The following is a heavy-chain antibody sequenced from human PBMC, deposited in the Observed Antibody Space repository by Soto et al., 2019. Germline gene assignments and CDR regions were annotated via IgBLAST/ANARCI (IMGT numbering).Heavy chain of an antibody. CDR1: GFTFSTYS. CDR2: ISSSSSTI. J-gene: IGHJ4*02. V-gene: IGHV3-48*01. CDR3: ARVSGYTYGYNYFDF. D-gene: IGHD5-18*01. Sequence: GGSLRLSCAASGFTFSTYSMNWVRQAPGKGLEWVSYISSSSSTIFYTDSVKGRFTVSRDNAKNSLYLQMNSLRAEDTAVYYCARVSGYTYGYNYFDFCAQGTLVIGSS.